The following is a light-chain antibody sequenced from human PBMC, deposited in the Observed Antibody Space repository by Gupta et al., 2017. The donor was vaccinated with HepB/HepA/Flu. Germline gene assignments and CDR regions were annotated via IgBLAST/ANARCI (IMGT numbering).Light chain of an antibody. CDR3: CSYSGSSYV. CDR1: SSDVGGYNH. J-gene: IGLJ1*01. V-gene: IGLV2-11*01. CDR2: DVT. Sequence: QSALTQPRSVSGSPGQSVTISCTGTSSDVGGYNHFSWYQQLPGKAPKLMIYDVTKRPSGVPDRFSGSKSGNTASLTISGLQGEDEADYYCCSYSGSSYVFGTGTKVTVL.